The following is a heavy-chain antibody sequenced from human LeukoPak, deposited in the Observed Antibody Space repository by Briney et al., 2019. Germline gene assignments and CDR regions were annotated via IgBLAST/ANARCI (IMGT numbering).Heavy chain of an antibody. CDR3: ARDLGSIVDY. CDR1: KFTFSSYS. J-gene: IGHJ4*02. Sequence: GGTLRLSCAASKFTFSSYSMYWVCQPPAQGLERVSSISSSSSYISYADSVKGRCTTSRDNATNSLYLLKNSPRTADTAAEYCARDLGSIVDYWGQGTLVTVSS. CDR2: ISSSSSYI. V-gene: IGHV3-21*01. D-gene: IGHD3-10*01.